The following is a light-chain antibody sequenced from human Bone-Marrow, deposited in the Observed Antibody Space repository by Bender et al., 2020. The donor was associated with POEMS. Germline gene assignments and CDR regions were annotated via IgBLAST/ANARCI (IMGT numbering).Light chain of an antibody. Sequence: QSVLTQPPSVSGTPGQRVTISCSGSGSNIGGYPVNWYQQLPGTAPRLLIYTNNERPSGVPDRFSGSKSGNTASLTISGLQAEDEADYYCCSYAVTTHVLFGGGTKLTVL. J-gene: IGLJ2*01. CDR1: GSNIGGYP. CDR2: TNN. V-gene: IGLV1-44*01. CDR3: CSYAVTTHVL.